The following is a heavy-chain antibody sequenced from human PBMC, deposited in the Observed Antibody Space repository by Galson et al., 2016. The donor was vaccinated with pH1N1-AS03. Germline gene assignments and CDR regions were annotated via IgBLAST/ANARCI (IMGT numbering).Heavy chain of an antibody. CDR3: ARDFYDSSGYFKAPFDY. Sequence: SLRLSCAASGFPFSGYSMNWVRQAPGKGLEWVSGINWLGGSTGYADSVKGRFTISRDNAKKSLYLRMNSLRVEDTAFYYCARDFYDSSGYFKAPFDYWGQGALVTVSS. V-gene: IGHV3-20*04. CDR2: INWLGGST. D-gene: IGHD3-22*01. J-gene: IGHJ4*02. CDR1: GFPFSGYS.